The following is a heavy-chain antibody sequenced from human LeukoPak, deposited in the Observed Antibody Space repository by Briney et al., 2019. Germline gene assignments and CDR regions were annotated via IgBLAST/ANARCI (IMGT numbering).Heavy chain of an antibody. CDR1: GGSFGSYY. Sequence: PSETLSLTCAVYGGSFGSYYWSWFRQPPGKGLEGIGYIYYSGTTNYNPSLKSRVTISVDTSKNQFSLKLSSVTAADTAVYYCARGVYIAAAQYGYWGQGTLVTVSS. CDR3: ARGVYIAAAQYGY. CDR2: IYYSGTT. V-gene: IGHV4-59*01. D-gene: IGHD6-13*01. J-gene: IGHJ4*02.